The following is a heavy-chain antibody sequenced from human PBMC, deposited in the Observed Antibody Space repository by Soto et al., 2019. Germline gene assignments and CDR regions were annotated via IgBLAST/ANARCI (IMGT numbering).Heavy chain of an antibody. V-gene: IGHV4-4*07. CDR2: IYPSEST. D-gene: IGHD3-22*01. CDR1: GASISSYY. Sequence: SETLSLTCTVSGASISSYYWSWIRQPAGKGLEWIGRIYPSESTNYNPSLNSRVTMSVDTSKNQFSLKLSSVTAADTAVYYCARGGRDYYDSSGLDYWGQGTLVTVPQ. J-gene: IGHJ4*02. CDR3: ARGGRDYYDSSGLDY.